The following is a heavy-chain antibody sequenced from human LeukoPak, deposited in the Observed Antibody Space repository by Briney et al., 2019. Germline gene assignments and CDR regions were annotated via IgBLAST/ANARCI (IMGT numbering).Heavy chain of an antibody. J-gene: IGHJ6*02. Sequence: SETLSLTCSVSGGSISSYYWSWIRQPPGKGLEWIGYIYYTGSTNYNPSLKSRVTISVDTSKNQFSLKVTSVTAADTAVYYCARDGIGRCMDVWGQGTTVTVSS. V-gene: IGHV4-59*01. CDR1: GGSISSYY. CDR3: ARDGIGRCMDV. D-gene: IGHD1-26*01. CDR2: IYYTGST.